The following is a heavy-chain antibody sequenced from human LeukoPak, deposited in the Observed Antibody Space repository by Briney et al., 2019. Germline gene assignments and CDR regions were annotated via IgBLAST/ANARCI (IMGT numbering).Heavy chain of an antibody. Sequence: GGSLRLSCAASGFTFSSYAMHWVRQAPGKGLEWVAVISYDGSNKYYADPVKGRFTISRDNSKNTLSLQMNSLRAEDTAVYYCAKAWYSPFDYWGQGTLVTVSS. CDR3: AKAWYSPFDY. J-gene: IGHJ4*02. CDR2: ISYDGSNK. V-gene: IGHV3-30*04. D-gene: IGHD6-13*01. CDR1: GFTFSSYA.